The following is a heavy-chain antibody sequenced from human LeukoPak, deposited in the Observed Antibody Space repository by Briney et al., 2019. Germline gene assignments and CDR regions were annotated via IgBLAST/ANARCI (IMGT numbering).Heavy chain of an antibody. CDR2: IYHSGST. Sequence: PSETLSLTCTVSGYSISSGYYWGWIRQPPGKGLEWIGSIYHSGSTYYNPSLKSRVTISVDTSKNQFSLKLSSVTAADTAVYYCARDTYYDFWSGYNYFDYWGQGTLVTVSS. CDR1: GYSISSGYY. CDR3: ARDTYYDFWSGYNYFDY. J-gene: IGHJ4*02. D-gene: IGHD3-3*01. V-gene: IGHV4-38-2*02.